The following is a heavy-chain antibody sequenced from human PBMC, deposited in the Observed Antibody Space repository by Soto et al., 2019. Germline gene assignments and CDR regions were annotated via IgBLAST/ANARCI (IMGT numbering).Heavy chain of an antibody. CDR1: GFTVSSNY. J-gene: IGHJ5*02. D-gene: IGHD2-15*01. Sequence: PGGSLRLSCAASGFTVSSNYMSWVRQAPGKGLEWVSVIYSGGSTYYADSVKGRFTISRDNSKNTLYLQMTSLRADDTAVYYCARDGGYCSGGSCYSGVPWFDPWGRGTLVTVSS. CDR2: IYSGGST. CDR3: ARDGGYCSGGSCYSGVPWFDP. V-gene: IGHV3-66*01.